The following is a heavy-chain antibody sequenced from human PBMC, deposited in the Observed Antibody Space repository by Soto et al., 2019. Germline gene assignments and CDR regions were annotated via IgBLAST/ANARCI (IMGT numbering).Heavy chain of an antibody. Sequence: GESLKISCKASGYSFTSYWIGWVRHMPGKGLEWMGIIYPGDSDTRYSPSFQGQVTISADKSISTAYLQWSSLKASDTAMYYCARGYDYVWGSYPDYYYYGMDVWGQGTTVTVSS. CDR2: IYPGDSDT. CDR1: GYSFTSYW. D-gene: IGHD3-16*02. CDR3: ARGYDYVWGSYPDYYYYGMDV. J-gene: IGHJ6*02. V-gene: IGHV5-51*01.